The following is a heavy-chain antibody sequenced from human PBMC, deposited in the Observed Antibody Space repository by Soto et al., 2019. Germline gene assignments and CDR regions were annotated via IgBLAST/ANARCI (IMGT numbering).Heavy chain of an antibody. CDR1: RFSSSTYA. J-gene: IGHJ3*02. CDR2: ISYDGGNE. Sequence: QVQLVESGGDVVPPGRPPRLSCAASRFSSSTYAIHWLRQAPGKGLVWVAGISYDGGNEYYADSVEGRFTISRDNSKSTLYLKMNSLGPDDTAVYYCARDRSGSHEIDDSLDIWGRGTMVTVSS. CDR3: ARDRSGSHEIDDSLDI. V-gene: IGHV3-30-3*01. D-gene: IGHD1-26*01.